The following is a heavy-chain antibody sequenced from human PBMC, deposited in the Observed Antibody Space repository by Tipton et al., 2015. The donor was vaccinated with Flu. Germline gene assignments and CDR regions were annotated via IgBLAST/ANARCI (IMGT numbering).Heavy chain of an antibody. CDR1: GGSITSGNYF. D-gene: IGHD6-19*01. V-gene: IGHV4-61*02. Sequence: LRLSCTVSGGSITSGNYFWNWIRQPAGKGLEWIGRIHTSGTTYYKPSLKSRVTISVDTSKNDFSLILKSVTAADTAVYFCARAESSVWAGYYYGLDVWGQGTTVTVS. J-gene: IGHJ6*02. CDR2: IHTSGTT. CDR3: ARAESSVWAGYYYGLDV.